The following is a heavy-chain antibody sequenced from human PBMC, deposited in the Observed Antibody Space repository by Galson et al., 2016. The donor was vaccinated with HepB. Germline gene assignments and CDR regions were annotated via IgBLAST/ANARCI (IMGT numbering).Heavy chain of an antibody. CDR2: INPDSGDT. J-gene: IGHJ4*02. V-gene: IGHV1-2*02. CDR1: GDSFTDYY. Sequence: SVKVSCKASGDSFTDYYIHWLRQAPGQGLEWMGWINPDSGDTNYAQKFQVRVTMTRDTSISTAYMELSSLRSDDTAIYYRARRAVAGSKGILDYWGQGTLVTVSS. D-gene: IGHD6-19*01. CDR3: ARRAVAGSKGILDY.